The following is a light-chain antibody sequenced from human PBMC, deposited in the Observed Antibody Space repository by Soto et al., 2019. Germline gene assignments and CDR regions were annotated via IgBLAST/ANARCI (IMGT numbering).Light chain of an antibody. CDR3: QQYKNWPSRT. J-gene: IGKJ1*01. Sequence: EIVRTQSPATLSVSPGERAPLSCRASQSVSSNLAWYQQKPCQAHRLIIYGASTRATGIPARFSGSGSGTEFTLTISSLQSEDFAVYYGQQYKNWPSRTFGQGTKVEIK. CDR1: QSVSSN. CDR2: GAS. V-gene: IGKV3-15*01.